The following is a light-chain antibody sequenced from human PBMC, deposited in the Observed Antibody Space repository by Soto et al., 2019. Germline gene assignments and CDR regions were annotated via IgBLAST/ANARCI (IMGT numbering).Light chain of an antibody. CDR2: LCS. Sequence: DIVMTQSPLSLPVTPGESASISCRSSQSLLHSNGYNYLDWYLQKPGHSPQLLIYLCSNRASGVPDRFSGRGSGTDFTLKISRVEAEDVGVYYCMQALQTPLTFGGGTKVDIK. CDR1: QSLLHSNGYNY. CDR3: MQALQTPLT. J-gene: IGKJ4*01. V-gene: IGKV2-28*01.